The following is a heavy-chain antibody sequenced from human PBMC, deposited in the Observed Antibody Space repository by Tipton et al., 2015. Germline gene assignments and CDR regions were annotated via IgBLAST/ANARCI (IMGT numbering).Heavy chain of an antibody. V-gene: IGHV4-34*01. CDR1: GGSFSGYS. J-gene: IGHJ4*02. Sequence: TLSLTCAVYGGSFSGYSWSWIRQPPGKGLEWIGEINHSGRTNYNPSLKSRVITSVDTSKNQFSLKLTSVTAADTAVYYCACQDYDSLTRDYQTVDYWGQGTLVTVSP. D-gene: IGHD3-9*01. CDR3: ACQDYDSLTRDYQTVDY. CDR2: INHSGRT.